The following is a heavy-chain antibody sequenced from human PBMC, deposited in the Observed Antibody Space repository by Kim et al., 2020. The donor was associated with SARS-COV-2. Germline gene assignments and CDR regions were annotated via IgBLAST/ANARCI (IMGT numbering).Heavy chain of an antibody. CDR1: GFSFSNAW. CDR3: TTALHGIYDYWTGFNAYGMDV. CDR2: IKSKTDGGTT. Sequence: GGSLRLSCAASGFSFSNAWMSWVRQAPGKGLEWVGRIKSKTDGGTTDYAAPVKGRFTISRDDSKNTLYLQMNSLNTEDTAVYYCTTALHGIYDYWTGFNAYGMDVWGQGTTVTVSS. D-gene: IGHD3-3*01. J-gene: IGHJ6*02. V-gene: IGHV3-15*01.